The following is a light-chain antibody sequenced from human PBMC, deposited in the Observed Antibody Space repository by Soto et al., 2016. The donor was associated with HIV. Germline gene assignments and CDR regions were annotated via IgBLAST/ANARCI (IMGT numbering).Light chain of an antibody. CDR1: NIGRTG. CDR2: GGR. V-gene: IGLV3-21*02. J-gene: IGLJ3*02. CDR3: QVWDSRSDHWV. Sequence: SYVLTQPPSVSVAPGETARITCGGNNIGRTGVHWYQQRPGQAPILVVYGGRDRPSGIPGRFSGSNSGNTATLIITGVEAGDEAGYYCQVWDSRSDHWVFGGGTTLTVL.